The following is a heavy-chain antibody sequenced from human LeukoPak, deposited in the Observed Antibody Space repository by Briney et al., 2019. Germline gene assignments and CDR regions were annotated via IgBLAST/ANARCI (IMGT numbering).Heavy chain of an antibody. Sequence: SETLSLTCTVSGGSISSFYWSWIRQPPGKGLEYIGYIYNSGSTNYSPSLKSRVTISVDTSKNQFSLKLSSVTAADTAVYYCARVVVPAAIHGGFDPWGQGTLVTVSS. CDR3: ARVVVPAAIHGGFDP. V-gene: IGHV4-59*01. CDR2: IYNSGST. CDR1: GGSISSFY. D-gene: IGHD2-2*02. J-gene: IGHJ5*02.